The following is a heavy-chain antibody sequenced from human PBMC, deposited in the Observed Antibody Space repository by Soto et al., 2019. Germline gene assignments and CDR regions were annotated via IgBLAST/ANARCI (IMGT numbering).Heavy chain of an antibody. CDR2: IIPNIGIA. D-gene: IGHD6-13*01. Sequence: SVKVSCKASGYTFTSYGISWVRQAPGQGLEWMGRIIPNIGIANYAQKFQGRVTITADKSTGTAYMELSSLRSEDTAVYYCARVGSSSEAFDIWGQGTMVTVSS. CDR3: ARVGSSSEAFDI. CDR1: GYTFTSYG. V-gene: IGHV1-69*04. J-gene: IGHJ3*02.